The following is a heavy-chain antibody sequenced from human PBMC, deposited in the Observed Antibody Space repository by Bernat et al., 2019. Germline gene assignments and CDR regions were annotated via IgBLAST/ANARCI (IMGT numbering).Heavy chain of an antibody. V-gene: IGHV3-15*01. J-gene: IGHJ2*01. CDR3: TTEVDYGDYRGHL. CDR2: IKSKTDGGTT. CDR1: GFTFSNAW. D-gene: IGHD4-17*01. Sequence: EVQLVESGGGLVKPGGSLRLSCAASGFTFSNAWMSWVHQAPGKGLEWVGRIKSKTDGGTTDYAAPVKGRFTISRDDSKNTLYLQMNSLKTEDTAVYYCTTEVDYGDYRGHLWGRGTLVTVSS.